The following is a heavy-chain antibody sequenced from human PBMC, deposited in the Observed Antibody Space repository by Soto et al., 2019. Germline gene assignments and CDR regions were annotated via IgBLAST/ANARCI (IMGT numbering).Heavy chain of an antibody. J-gene: IGHJ6*02. V-gene: IGHV3-53*01. D-gene: IGHD3-10*01. CDR3: ARDPSKEFGMDV. Sequence: VGSLRLSCAASGLTVSSNYMSWVRQAPGKGLEWVSIIYAGGDTYYTDSVKGRFTISRDNSKNMLYLQMNSLRAEDTAVYYCARDPSKEFGMDVWGQGTTVTVSS. CDR2: IYAGGDT. CDR1: GLTVSSNY.